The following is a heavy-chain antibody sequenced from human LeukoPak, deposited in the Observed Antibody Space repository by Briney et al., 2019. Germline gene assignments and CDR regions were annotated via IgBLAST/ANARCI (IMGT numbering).Heavy chain of an antibody. CDR2: INPNSGGT. J-gene: IGHJ4*02. CDR1: GYTFTSYY. Sequence: ASVKVSCKASGYTFTSYYMHWVRQAPGQGLEWMGWINPNSGGTNYAQKFQGRVTMTRDTSISTAYMELSRLRSDDTAVYYCASYCSSTSCYEPYFDYWGQGTLVTVSS. V-gene: IGHV1-2*02. D-gene: IGHD2-2*01. CDR3: ASYCSSTSCYEPYFDY.